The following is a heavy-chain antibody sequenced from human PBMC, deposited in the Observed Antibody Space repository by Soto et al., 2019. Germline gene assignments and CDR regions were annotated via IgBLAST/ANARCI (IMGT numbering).Heavy chain of an antibody. CDR1: GFTFSSYA. Sequence: GGSLRLSCAASGFTFSSYAMSWVRQAPGKGLEWVSAISGSGGSTYYADSVKGLFTISRDNSKNTLYLQMNSLRAEDTAVYYSAKDLNNWNDGHDYWGQGTLVTVSS. CDR3: AKDLNNWNDGHDY. D-gene: IGHD1-20*01. J-gene: IGHJ4*02. CDR2: ISGSGGST. V-gene: IGHV3-23*01.